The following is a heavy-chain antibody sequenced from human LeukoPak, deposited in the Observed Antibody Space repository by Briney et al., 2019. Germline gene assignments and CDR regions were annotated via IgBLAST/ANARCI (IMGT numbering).Heavy chain of an antibody. CDR2: MNPNSGNT. D-gene: IGHD3-10*01. CDR1: GYTFTSYD. Sequence: ASVKLSCKASGYTFTSYDINWVRQPTGQGLEWMGWMNPNSGNTGYAQKFQGRVTMTRNTSISTAYMELSSLRSEDTAVYYCARVYFWFGEYYFDYWGQGTLVTVSS. J-gene: IGHJ4*02. CDR3: ARVYFWFGEYYFDY. V-gene: IGHV1-8*01.